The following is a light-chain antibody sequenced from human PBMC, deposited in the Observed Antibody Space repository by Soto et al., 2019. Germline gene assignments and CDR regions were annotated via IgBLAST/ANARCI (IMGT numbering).Light chain of an antibody. CDR3: QQYNNGRPTWT. J-gene: IGKJ1*01. CDR1: QRVSVS. V-gene: IGKV3-15*01. Sequence: IVMTHSPATLSVSPGGKATLSCKAGQRVSVSLAWYQHKPGQGRGLLIYGAATSASGIPARFSGSGSGTEFALTVSSLKSEDFALYYCQQYNNGRPTWTFGQGTKVDIK. CDR2: GAA.